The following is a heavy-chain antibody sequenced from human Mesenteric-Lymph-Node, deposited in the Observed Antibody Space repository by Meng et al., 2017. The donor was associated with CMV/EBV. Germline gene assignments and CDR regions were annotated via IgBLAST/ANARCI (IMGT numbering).Heavy chain of an antibody. J-gene: IGHJ4*02. CDR1: GYSFTSYW. V-gene: IGHV5-51*01. CDR3: ASLGGEGY. Sequence: KVSCKGSGYSFTSYWIGWVRQMPGKGLEWMGLIYPADSDTRYSPSFQGQVTISADKSITTAYLQWAGLKASDTARYYCASLGGEGYWGQGTLVTVSS. CDR2: IYPADSDT. D-gene: IGHD6-25*01.